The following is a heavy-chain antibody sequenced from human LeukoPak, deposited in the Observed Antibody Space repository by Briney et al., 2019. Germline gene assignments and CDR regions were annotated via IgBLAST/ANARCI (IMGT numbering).Heavy chain of an antibody. CDR2: ISSSSSYI. CDR1: GFTFSSYS. D-gene: IGHD6-13*01. J-gene: IGHJ6*03. Sequence: GGSLRLSCAASGFTFSSYSMNWVRQAPGKGLEWVSSISSSSSYIYYADSVKGRFTISRDNAKNSLYLQMNSLRAEDTAVYYCARALSGSSWYYRDYYYYYMDVWGKGTTVTVS. CDR3: ARALSGSSWYYRDYYYYYMDV. V-gene: IGHV3-21*01.